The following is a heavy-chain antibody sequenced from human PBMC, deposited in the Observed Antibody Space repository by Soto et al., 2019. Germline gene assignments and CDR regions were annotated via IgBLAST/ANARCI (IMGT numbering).Heavy chain of an antibody. CDR2: INSDGTTT. V-gene: IGHV3-74*01. CDR1: GFTFNNFW. J-gene: IGHJ4*02. Sequence: EVQLVESGGGLVQPGGSLRLSCAASGFTFNNFWMYWVRQTPEKGLVCVSGINSDGTTTIYADSVKGRFTISRDKAKNTLYLQMNSLTVEDTAMSYCVREIRWGQGTLVTVSS. CDR3: VREIR.